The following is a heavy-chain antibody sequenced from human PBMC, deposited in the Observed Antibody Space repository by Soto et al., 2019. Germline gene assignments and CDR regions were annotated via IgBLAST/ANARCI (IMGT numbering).Heavy chain of an antibody. V-gene: IGHV2-5*01. CDR2: IYWNGDE. CDR1: GFSLNTSGVS. J-gene: IGHJ4*02. CDR3: TDMYYYDGSGYYHTADC. Sequence: SGPTLVNPTQTLTLTCSFSGFSLNTSGVSVGWIRQPPGKALEWLPLIYWNGDERYSPSLKNRLTITKDTSKNQVVLRMTNMDTVDTATYYCTDMYYYDGSGYYHTADCWGRGTLVTVSS. D-gene: IGHD3-22*01.